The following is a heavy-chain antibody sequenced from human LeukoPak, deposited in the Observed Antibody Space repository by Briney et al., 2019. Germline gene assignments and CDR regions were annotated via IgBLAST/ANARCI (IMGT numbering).Heavy chain of an antibody. Sequence: GGSLRLSCAASGFTFPNTWMSWVRQAPGKGLEWVGRIKSKTDGGTADYAAPGKGRFTISRDDSKNTMYLQMDSLKTEDTAVYYCITWRWFDPWGQGTLVTVSS. CDR2: IKSKTDGGTA. J-gene: IGHJ5*02. V-gene: IGHV3-15*01. CDR1: GFTFPNTW. CDR3: ITWRWFDP.